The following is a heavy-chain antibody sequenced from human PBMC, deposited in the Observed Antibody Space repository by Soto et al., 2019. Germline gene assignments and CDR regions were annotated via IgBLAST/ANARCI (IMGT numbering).Heavy chain of an antibody. V-gene: IGHV3-23*01. D-gene: IGHD3-16*02. CDR2: LSGSGGDT. CDR3: AKRGGYDYVWKSYRPDY. Sequence: GGSLRLSCVCSVFTCISFAMSWVRQAPGKGLEWVSTLSGSGGDTYYADSVKGRFTISRDKSKNTLYLQMDRLRVEDTAVYYCAKRGGYDYVWKSYRPDYWGQGTLVTVSS. CDR1: VFTCISFA. J-gene: IGHJ4*02.